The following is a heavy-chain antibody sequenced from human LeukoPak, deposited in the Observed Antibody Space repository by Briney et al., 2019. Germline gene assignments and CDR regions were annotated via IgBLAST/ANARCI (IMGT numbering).Heavy chain of an antibody. CDR1: GRTFSSYA. CDR3: ARGALVGDHFDY. CDR2: IIPILGLA. Sequence: SVKVSCKASGRTFSSYAISWVRQAPGQGLEWMGRIIPILGLANYAQKFQGRVTITADKSTSTAYMELSSLRSEDTAVYYCARGALVGDHFDYWGQGTLVTVSS. D-gene: IGHD2-8*02. J-gene: IGHJ4*02. V-gene: IGHV1-69*04.